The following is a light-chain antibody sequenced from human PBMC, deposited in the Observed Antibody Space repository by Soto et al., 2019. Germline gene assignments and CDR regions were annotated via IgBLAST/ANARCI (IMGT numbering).Light chain of an antibody. CDR3: HQYSNWPPWA. V-gene: IGKV3-15*01. J-gene: IGKJ1*01. Sequence: EIVMTQSPATLSVSPGERATLSCRASQIVAGKLAWYQQKPGQAPRLLIYGASTRATGIPARFSGSGSGTEFTLTIGSLQSEDFAVYYCHQYSNWPPWAFGQGTKVEIK. CDR2: GAS. CDR1: QIVAGK.